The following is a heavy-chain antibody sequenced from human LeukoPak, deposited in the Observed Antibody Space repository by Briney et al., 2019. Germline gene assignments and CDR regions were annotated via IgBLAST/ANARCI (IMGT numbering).Heavy chain of an antibody. CDR3: ARGLGAAAKNWFDP. CDR1: GYTFTGYY. V-gene: IGHV1-2*02. Sequence: GASVKLSCKASGYTFTGYYMHWVRQPPGQGLEWMGWINPNSGATNYAQMFQGRVTMTRDTSISTAYMELSRLRSDDTAVYYCARGLGAAAKNWFDPWGQGTLVTVSS. CDR2: INPNSGAT. D-gene: IGHD6-13*01. J-gene: IGHJ5*02.